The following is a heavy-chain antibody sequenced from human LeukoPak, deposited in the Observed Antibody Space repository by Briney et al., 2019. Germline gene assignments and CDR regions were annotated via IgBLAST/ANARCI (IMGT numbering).Heavy chain of an antibody. Sequence: ASVKVSCKASGYTFTGYYMHWVRQAPGQGLEWMGWINPNSGGTNYAQKLQGRVTMTRDTSISTAYMELSRLRSDDTAVYYCARGLLVGATSGHDYWGQGTLVTVSS. CDR1: GYTFTGYY. J-gene: IGHJ4*02. CDR2: INPNSGGT. CDR3: ARGLLVGATSGHDY. V-gene: IGHV1-2*02. D-gene: IGHD1-26*01.